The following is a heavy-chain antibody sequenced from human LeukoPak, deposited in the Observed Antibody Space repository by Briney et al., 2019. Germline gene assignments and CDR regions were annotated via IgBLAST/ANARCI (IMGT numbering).Heavy chain of an antibody. V-gene: IGHV3-30-3*01. CDR3: ARDLLDYDSSGYHDY. CDR2: ISYDGSNK. CDR1: GFTFSSYA. D-gene: IGHD3-22*01. Sequence: PGGSLRLSCAASGFTFSSYAMHWVRQAPGKGLEWVAVISYDGSNKYYADSVKGRFTISRYNSKNTLYLQMNSLRAEDTAVYYCARDLLDYDSSGYHDYWGQGTLVTVSS. J-gene: IGHJ4*02.